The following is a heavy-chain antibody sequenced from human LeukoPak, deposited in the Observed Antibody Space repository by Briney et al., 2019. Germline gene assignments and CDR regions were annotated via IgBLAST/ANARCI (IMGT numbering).Heavy chain of an antibody. CDR1: GFSVSGYW. D-gene: IGHD6-13*01. CDR2: IKQDGSEK. J-gene: IGHJ4*02. Sequence: VGSLRLSCAVSGFSVSGYWMTWVRQAPGKGLEWVANIKQDGSEKNYVDSVKGRFTISRDNAENSLFLQMNSLRVEDAAVYYCAREWQGGIAAAGTRIEGDYWGQGTLVAVSS. V-gene: IGHV3-7*01. CDR3: AREWQGGIAAAGTRIEGDY.